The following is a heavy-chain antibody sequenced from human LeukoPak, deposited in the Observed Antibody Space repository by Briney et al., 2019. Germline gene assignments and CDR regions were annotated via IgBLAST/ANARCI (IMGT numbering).Heavy chain of an antibody. V-gene: IGHV3-30*02. J-gene: IGHJ4*02. CDR3: AKDGSDFWGDYYFDY. CDR1: GFTFSSYG. Sequence: GGPLRLSCAASGFTFSSYGMHWVRQAPGKGLEWVAFIRYDGSNKYYADSVKGRFTISRDNSKNTLYLQTNSLRAEDTAVYYCAKDGSDFWGDYYFDYWGQGTLVTVSS. CDR2: IRYDGSNK. D-gene: IGHD3-3*01.